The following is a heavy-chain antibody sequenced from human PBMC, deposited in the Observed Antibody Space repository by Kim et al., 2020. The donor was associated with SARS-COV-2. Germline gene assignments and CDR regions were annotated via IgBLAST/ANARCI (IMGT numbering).Heavy chain of an antibody. V-gene: IGHV5-51*01. Sequence: TPSFQGQVTISTDKSISTASLQWSSLKASDTAMYYCARLTVHPAAGYFDYWGQGTLVTVSS. D-gene: IGHD2-21*02. CDR3: ARLTVHPAAGYFDY. J-gene: IGHJ4*02.